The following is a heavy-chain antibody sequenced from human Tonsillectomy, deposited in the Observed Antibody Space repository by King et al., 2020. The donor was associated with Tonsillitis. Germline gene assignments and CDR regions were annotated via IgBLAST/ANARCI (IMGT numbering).Heavy chain of an antibody. D-gene: IGHD3-22*01. V-gene: IGHV3-23*04. CDR3: ANLVVVVAQFQH. J-gene: IGHJ1*01. Sequence: VQLVESGGGLVQPGGSLRLSGAASGFTFSSYAMSWVRQAPGKGLEWVSAISGSGGSTYYADSVKGRFTISRDNSKNTLYLHMNSLRAEDTAVYYCANLVVVVAQFQHWGQGTLVTVSS. CDR1: GFTFSSYA. CDR2: ISGSGGST.